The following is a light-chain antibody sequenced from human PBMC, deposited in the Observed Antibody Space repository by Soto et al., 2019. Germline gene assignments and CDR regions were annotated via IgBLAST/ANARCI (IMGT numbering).Light chain of an antibody. CDR2: GAS. CDR3: QQYGSSPRT. CDR1: QSVASNN. V-gene: IGKV3-20*01. J-gene: IGKJ1*01. Sequence: EIVLTQSPGTLSLSPGKRATLSCRASQSVASNNLAWYQQIPGQSPRILIYGASSRATGIPDRFSGSGSGTDFTLTISRLEPEDFAVYYCQQYGSSPRTFGQGTRLEIK.